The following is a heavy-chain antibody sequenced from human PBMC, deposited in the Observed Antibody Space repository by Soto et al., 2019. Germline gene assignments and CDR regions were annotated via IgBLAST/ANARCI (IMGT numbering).Heavy chain of an antibody. V-gene: IGHV3-23*01. CDR3: AKDPWGSGSSLYYFDY. CDR2: ISGSGGST. Sequence: PGGSLRLSCAASGFTFSSYAMSWVRQAPGKGLEWVSAISGSGGSTYYADSVKGRFTISRDNSKNTLYLQMNSLRAEDTAVYYCAKDPWGSGSSLYYFDYWGQGTLVTVSS. J-gene: IGHJ4*02. CDR1: GFTFSSYA. D-gene: IGHD3-10*01.